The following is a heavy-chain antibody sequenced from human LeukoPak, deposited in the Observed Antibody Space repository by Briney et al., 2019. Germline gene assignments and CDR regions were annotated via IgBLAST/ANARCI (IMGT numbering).Heavy chain of an antibody. CDR3: ARIPRTDAFDI. J-gene: IGHJ3*02. CDR1: GFTFSNYG. Sequence: GGSLRLSCAASGFTFSNYGMHWVSQAPGKGLEWVAVIWYDGSNKYYADSVKGRFTISRDNSKNTLYLQMNSLRAEDTAVYYCARIPRTDAFDIWGQGTMVTVSS. D-gene: IGHD1-14*01. CDR2: IWYDGSNK. V-gene: IGHV3-33*01.